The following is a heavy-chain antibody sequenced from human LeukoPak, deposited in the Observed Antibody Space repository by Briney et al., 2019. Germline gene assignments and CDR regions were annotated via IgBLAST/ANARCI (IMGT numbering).Heavy chain of an antibody. CDR1: GFTFSSYW. D-gene: IGHD6-19*01. V-gene: IGHV3-7*01. CDR3: ARAGYSSGWDY. Sequence: GGSLRLSCAASGFTFSSYWMSWVRQAPGKGLEWVANIKQDGSEKYHVDSVKGRFTISRDNAENSLYLQMNSLRGEDTAVYFCARAGYSSGWDYWGQGTQVTVSS. J-gene: IGHJ4*02. CDR2: IKQDGSEK.